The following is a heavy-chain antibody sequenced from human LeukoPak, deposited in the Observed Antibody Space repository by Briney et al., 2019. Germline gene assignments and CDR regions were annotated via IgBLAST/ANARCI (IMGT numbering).Heavy chain of an antibody. CDR3: ASGLMVYAFLPN. CDR2: IIPIFGTA. J-gene: IGHJ4*02. CDR1: GGTFSSYA. V-gene: IGHV1-69*13. D-gene: IGHD2-8*01. Sequence: ASVKVSCKASGGTFSSYAISWVRQAPGQGLEWMGGIIPIFGTANYAQKFQGRVTITADESTSTAYMELSSLRSEDTAVYYCASGLMVYAFLPNWGQGTLVTVSS.